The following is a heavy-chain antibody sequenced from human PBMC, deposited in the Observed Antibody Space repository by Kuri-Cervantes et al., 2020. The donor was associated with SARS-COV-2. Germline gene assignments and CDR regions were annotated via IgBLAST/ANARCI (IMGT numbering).Heavy chain of an antibody. CDR3: AKSPVDTSMVKGYYSMDV. Sequence: GGSLRLSCAASGFTFSSYAMHWVRQAPGKGLEGLAVISYEGSNKYYAYSVKGRFTISRDNSKNTLYLQMHSLRAEDTAVYYCAKSPVDTSMVKGYYSMDVWGKGTTVTVSS. CDR1: GFTFSSYA. D-gene: IGHD5-18*01. J-gene: IGHJ6*03. V-gene: IGHV3-30*07. CDR2: ISYEGSNK.